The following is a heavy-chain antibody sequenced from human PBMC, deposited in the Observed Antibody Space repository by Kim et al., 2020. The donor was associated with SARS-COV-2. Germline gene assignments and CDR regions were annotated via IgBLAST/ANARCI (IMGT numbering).Heavy chain of an antibody. J-gene: IGHJ2*01. V-gene: IGHV7-4-1*02. CDR1: GYTFTSYA. D-gene: IGHD5-12*01. CDR3: AREYVEMATIIDWYFDL. CDR2: INTNTGNP. Sequence: ASVKVSCKASGYTFTSYAMNWVRQAPGQGLEWMGWINTNTGNPTYAQGFTGRFVFSLDTSVSTAYLQISSLKAEDTAVYYCAREYVEMATIIDWYFDLWGRGTLVTVSS.